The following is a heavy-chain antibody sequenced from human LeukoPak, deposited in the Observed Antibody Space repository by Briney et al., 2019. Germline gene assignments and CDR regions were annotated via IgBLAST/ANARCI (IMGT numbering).Heavy chain of an antibody. J-gene: IGHJ5*02. CDR3: ARGSGSSWYRGGWFDP. Sequence: PSETLSLTCAVYGGSFSGCYWSWIRQPPGKGLEWIGEINHSGSTNYNPSLKSRVTISVDTSKNQFSLKLSSVTAADTAVYYCARGSGSSWYRGGWFDPWGQGTLVTVSS. V-gene: IGHV4-34*01. CDR2: INHSGST. D-gene: IGHD6-13*01. CDR1: GGSFSGCY.